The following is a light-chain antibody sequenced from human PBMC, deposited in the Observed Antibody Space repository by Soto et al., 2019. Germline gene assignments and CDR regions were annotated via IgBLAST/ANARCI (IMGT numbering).Light chain of an antibody. CDR3: CSYAGNYTYV. CDR1: NSDVGGYNY. J-gene: IGLJ1*01. CDR2: DVS. Sequence: QSALTQPRSVSGSPRQSVTISCTGTNSDVGGYNYVSWYQQHPGKAPKLMMFDVSKRPSGVPDRFSGSKSDNTASLTISGLQAEDEADYFCCSYAGNYTYVFGTGTKVTVL. V-gene: IGLV2-11*01.